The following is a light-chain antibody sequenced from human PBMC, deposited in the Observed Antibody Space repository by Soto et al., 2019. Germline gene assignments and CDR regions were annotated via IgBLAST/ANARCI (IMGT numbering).Light chain of an antibody. Sequence: DIQMTQSPSTLSASVGDRVTITCRASQSVSAWLAWYQQKPGKAPKXXMYDVSTLESGVPLRFSGSGSGTEFTLTINSLQPADFATYYCQSYRKFSWTFGQGTKVDIK. CDR2: DVS. V-gene: IGKV1-5*01. CDR3: QSYRKFSWT. J-gene: IGKJ1*01. CDR1: QSVSAW.